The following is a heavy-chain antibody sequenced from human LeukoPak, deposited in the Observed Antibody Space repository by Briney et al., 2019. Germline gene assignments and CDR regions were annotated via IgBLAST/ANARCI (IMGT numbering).Heavy chain of an antibody. CDR3: ARGAAYGGNSD. Sequence: SVKVSCKASGGTFSSYAISWVRQAPGQGLEWMGRIIPILGIANYAQKFQGRVTITADKSTSTAYMELSSLRSEDTAVYYRARGAAYGGNSDWGQGTLVTVSS. D-gene: IGHD2-21*02. J-gene: IGHJ4*02. CDR2: IIPILGIA. V-gene: IGHV1-69*04. CDR1: GGTFSSYA.